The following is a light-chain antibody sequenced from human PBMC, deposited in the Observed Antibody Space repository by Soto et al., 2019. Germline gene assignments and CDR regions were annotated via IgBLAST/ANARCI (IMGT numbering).Light chain of an antibody. CDR2: SIS. CDR3: LLYYGGAWV. CDR1: TGAVTSGYY. J-gene: IGLJ3*02. V-gene: IGLV7-43*01. Sequence: QGVVTQEPSQTVSPGGTVTLTCASSTGAVTSGYYPNWFQQKPGQAPRALIYSISNKHSWTPARFSGSLLGGKAALTLSGVQPEDEAEYYCLLYYGGAWVFGGGTKLTVL.